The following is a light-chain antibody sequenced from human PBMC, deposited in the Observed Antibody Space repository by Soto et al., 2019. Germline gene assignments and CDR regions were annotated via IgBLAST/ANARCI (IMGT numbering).Light chain of an antibody. J-gene: IGKJ4*01. CDR1: QSASTY. V-gene: IGKV3-11*01. Sequence: EIVLTQSPATLSLSPGERATLSCRASQSASTYLAWYQQKPGQAPRLLIYDASNRATGIPARFSGSGSGTDFTLTISSLEPEDFAVYYCRQRTNSPLTFGGGTKVDIK. CDR3: RQRTNSPLT. CDR2: DAS.